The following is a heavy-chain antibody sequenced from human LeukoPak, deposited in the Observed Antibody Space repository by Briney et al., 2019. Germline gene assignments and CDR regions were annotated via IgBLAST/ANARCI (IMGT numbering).Heavy chain of an antibody. J-gene: IGHJ4*02. D-gene: IGHD3-22*01. CDR3: AKRGVVIRVILVGFHKEAYYFDS. V-gene: IGHV3-23*01. CDR2: ISDRGSRT. Sequence: GGSLRLSCAVSGITLSNYGMTWVRQAPGKGLEWVAGISDRGSRTNYADSVKGRFTISTDNPKNTLYLQMNSLRAEDTAVYFCAKRGVVIRVILVGFHKEAYYFDSWGQGGLVTVSS. CDR1: GITLSNYG.